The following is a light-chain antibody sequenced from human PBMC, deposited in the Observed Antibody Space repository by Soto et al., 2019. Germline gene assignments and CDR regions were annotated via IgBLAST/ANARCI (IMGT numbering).Light chain of an antibody. CDR3: AAGDGSLNGDVV. J-gene: IGLJ2*01. V-gene: IGLV1-44*01. Sequence: QSVLTQPPSASGTPGQRVTISCSGSSSNIGSNTVNWYRQLPGTAPKLLIYSNNQRPSGVPDRFSGSKSGTSASLAISGLQSEDEADYYCAAGDGSLNGDVVFGGGTKLTVL. CDR2: SNN. CDR1: SSNIGSNT.